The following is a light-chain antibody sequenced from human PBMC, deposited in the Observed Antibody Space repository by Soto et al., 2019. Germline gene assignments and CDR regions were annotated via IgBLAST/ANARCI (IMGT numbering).Light chain of an antibody. CDR1: YNIRNS. CDR2: ASS. V-gene: IGKV1-39*01. J-gene: IGKJ1*01. CDR3: QQSYSTPLT. Sequence: DIHMTQSPSSLSASVGERFTFTCLANYNIRNSLNWYQQKPREAPKLLIYASSSLESGVPSRFSGSASGTDFTLTINSLQPEDFATYYCQQSYSTPLTFGQGTKV.